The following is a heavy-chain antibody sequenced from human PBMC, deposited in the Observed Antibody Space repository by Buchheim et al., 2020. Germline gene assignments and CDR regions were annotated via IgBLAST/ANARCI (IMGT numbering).Heavy chain of an antibody. CDR1: GFTLSSYS. D-gene: IGHD1-26*01. Sequence: EVQLVESGGGFVQPGGSLRLSCAASGFTLSSYSINWVRQAPGKGLEWISYISSSSSTIYYADSVKGRFTISKDNAKNLLYLQMNSLRDEDTAVYYCARAVGALGYWGQGTL. V-gene: IGHV3-48*02. J-gene: IGHJ4*02. CDR2: ISSSSSTI. CDR3: ARAVGALGY.